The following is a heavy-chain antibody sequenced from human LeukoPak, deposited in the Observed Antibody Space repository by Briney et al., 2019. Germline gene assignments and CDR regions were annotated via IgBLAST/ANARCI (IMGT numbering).Heavy chain of an antibody. CDR1: GFTLSNDW. Sequence: TGGSLRLSCAASGFTLSNDWTHWVRQAPGKGLVWVSRISSDGTNTLYADSVKGRFTISRDNARNTLHLQMNSLRADDTAVYYYVVGGGIYWGQGTLVTVS. D-gene: IGHD1-26*01. J-gene: IGHJ4*02. V-gene: IGHV3-74*03. CDR3: VVGGGIY. CDR2: ISSDGTNT.